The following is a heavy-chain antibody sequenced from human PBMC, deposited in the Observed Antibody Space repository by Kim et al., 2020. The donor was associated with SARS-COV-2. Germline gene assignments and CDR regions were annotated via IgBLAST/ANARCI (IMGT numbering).Heavy chain of an antibody. CDR3: AKTQNSAGASVYFDH. V-gene: IGHV3-23*01. D-gene: IGHD3-10*01. J-gene: IGHJ4*02. Sequence: DSVKGRFTISRDNSKNTLYLQMNSLRAEDTAVYYCAKTQNSAGASVYFDHWGQGTLVTVSS.